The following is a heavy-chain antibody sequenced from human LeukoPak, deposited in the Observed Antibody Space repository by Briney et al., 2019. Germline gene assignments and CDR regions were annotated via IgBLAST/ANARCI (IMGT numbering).Heavy chain of an antibody. D-gene: IGHD4-17*01. CDR2: ISYDGSNK. CDR1: GFTFSSYD. V-gene: IGHV3-30*03. CDR3: ARDHGDYRFDY. J-gene: IGHJ4*02. Sequence: GGSLRLSCAASGFTFSSYDMHWVRQAPGKGLEWVAVISYDGSNKYYAASVKGRFTISRDNSKNTLYLQMNSRRPEDTAVYYCARDHGDYRFDYWGQGTLVTVSS.